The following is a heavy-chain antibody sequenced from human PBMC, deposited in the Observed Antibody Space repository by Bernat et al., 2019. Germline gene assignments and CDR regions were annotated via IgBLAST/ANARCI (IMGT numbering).Heavy chain of an antibody. J-gene: IGHJ6*02. V-gene: IGHV1-69*06. CDR1: GGTFSSYA. D-gene: IGHD2/OR15-2a*01. CDR3: ARAVRIGPCCYYYGMDV. CDR2: IIPIFGTE. Sequence: QVQLVQSGAEVKKPGSSVKVSCKASGGTFSSYAISWVRQAPGQGLEWMGGIIPIFGTENYAKKFQGRVTINADKSTSTAYMELSSLRPEDTAEYYWARAVRIGPCCYYYGMDVWGQGTLVTVSS.